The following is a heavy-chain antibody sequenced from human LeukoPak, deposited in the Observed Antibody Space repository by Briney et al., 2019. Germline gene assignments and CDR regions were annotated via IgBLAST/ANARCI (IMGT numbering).Heavy chain of an antibody. Sequence: PGXSLRLSCAASGFTFSSYGMHWVRQAPGKGLGWVAVISYDGSNKYYADSVKGRFTISRDNSKNTLYLQMNSLRAEDTAVYYCAKNLWFGELYNGMDVWGKGTTVTVSS. CDR2: ISYDGSNK. CDR3: AKNLWFGELYNGMDV. D-gene: IGHD3-10*01. J-gene: IGHJ6*04. CDR1: GFTFSSYG. V-gene: IGHV3-30*18.